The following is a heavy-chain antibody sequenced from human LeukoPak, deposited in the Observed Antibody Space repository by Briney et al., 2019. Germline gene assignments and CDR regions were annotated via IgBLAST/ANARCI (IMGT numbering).Heavy chain of an antibody. Sequence: PGRSLRLSCAASGFTFSDYGIHWVRQAPGKGLEWVAVISYDGSNRYYADSVKGRFTISRDNSKNTLYLQMNSLRAEDTAVYYCARALWPYYFDYWGQGTLVTVSS. J-gene: IGHJ4*02. CDR3: ARALWPYYFDY. D-gene: IGHD2-21*01. CDR1: GFTFSDYG. CDR2: ISYDGSNR. V-gene: IGHV3-30*03.